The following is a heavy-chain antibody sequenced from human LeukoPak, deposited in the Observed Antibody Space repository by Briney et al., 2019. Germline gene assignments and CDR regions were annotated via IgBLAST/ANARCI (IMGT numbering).Heavy chain of an antibody. CDR3: ARAQSLWFGELFPFDY. J-gene: IGHJ4*02. V-gene: IGHV1-46*01. CDR2: INPSGGST. D-gene: IGHD3-10*01. Sequence: ASVKVSCKASGYTFTSYYMHWVRQAPGQGLEWMGIINPSGGSTSYAQKFQGRVTMTRDTSTSTVYMELSSLRSEDTAVYYRARAQSLWFGELFPFDYWGQGTLVTVSS. CDR1: GYTFTSYY.